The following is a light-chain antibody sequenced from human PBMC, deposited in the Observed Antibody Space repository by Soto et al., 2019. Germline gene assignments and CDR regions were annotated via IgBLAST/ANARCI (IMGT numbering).Light chain of an antibody. J-gene: IGKJ5*01. Sequence: EIVLTQSPGTPSLSPGERATLSCRASQSISGRYLTWYQQKPGQAPSLLIYDVSSRPTGIPDRFSGSGSGTDFTLTISRLEPEDFAVYYCQQYGGSPPITFGQGTRLEIK. CDR2: DVS. CDR1: QSISGRY. V-gene: IGKV3-20*01. CDR3: QQYGGSPPIT.